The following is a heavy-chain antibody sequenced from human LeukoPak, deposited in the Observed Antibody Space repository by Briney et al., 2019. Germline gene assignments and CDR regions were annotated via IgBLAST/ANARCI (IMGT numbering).Heavy chain of an antibody. Sequence: GASVKVSCKASGGTFSSYAISWVRQAPGQGLEWMGGIIPIFGTANYAQKFQGRVTITTDESTSTAYMELSSLRSEDTAVYYCAREGHCSSASCALDYWGQGTLVTVSS. D-gene: IGHD2-2*01. V-gene: IGHV1-69*05. CDR2: IIPIFGTA. CDR3: AREGHCSSASCALDY. CDR1: GGTFSSYA. J-gene: IGHJ4*02.